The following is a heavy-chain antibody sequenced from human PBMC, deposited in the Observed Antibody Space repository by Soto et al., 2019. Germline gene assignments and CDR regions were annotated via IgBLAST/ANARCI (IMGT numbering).Heavy chain of an antibody. D-gene: IGHD3-3*01. V-gene: IGHV3-48*01. CDR1: GFTFSKYG. Sequence: EEQLVESGGGLVQPGGSLTLSCAASGFTFSKYGMNWVRQAPGKGLEWVAFISSSNSPTYHADSVKGRFTISRDNAKNSLYLQMNSLRAEDTAVYYCARFRFLDFRSGEFIDYWGQGTLVTVSS. J-gene: IGHJ4*02. CDR3: ARFRFLDFRSGEFIDY. CDR2: ISSSNSPT.